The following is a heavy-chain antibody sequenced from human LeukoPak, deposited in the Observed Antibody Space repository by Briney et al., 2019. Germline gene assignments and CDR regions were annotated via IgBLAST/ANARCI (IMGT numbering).Heavy chain of an antibody. CDR1: GFTFSSYG. D-gene: IGHD5-24*01. CDR3: AKGGWLQSPTDY. CDR2: ISYDGCNK. V-gene: IGHV3-30*18. J-gene: IGHJ4*02. Sequence: PGGSLRLSCAASGFTFSSYGMHWVRQAPGKGLEWAAVISYDGCNKYYADSVKGRFTISRDNSKNTLYLQMNSLRAEDTAVYCCAKGGWLQSPTDYWGQGTLVTVSS.